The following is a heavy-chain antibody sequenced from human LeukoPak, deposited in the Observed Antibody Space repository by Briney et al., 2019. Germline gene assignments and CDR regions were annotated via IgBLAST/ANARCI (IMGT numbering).Heavy chain of an antibody. V-gene: IGHV3-23*01. J-gene: IGHJ3*02. CDR3: ARPRGVEVHCSGGSCHAGDDAFDI. CDR1: GFTFSSYG. D-gene: IGHD2-15*01. Sequence: GGTLRLSCAASGFTFSSYGMSWVRQAPGKGLEWVSAISGSGGSTYYADSMKGRFTISRDNSKNSLYLQMNSLRAEDTALYYCARPRGVEVHCSGGSCHAGDDAFDIWGQGTMVTVSS. CDR2: ISGSGGST.